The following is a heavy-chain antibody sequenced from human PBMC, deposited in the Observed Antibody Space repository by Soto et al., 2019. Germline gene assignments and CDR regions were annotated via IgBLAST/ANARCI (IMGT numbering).Heavy chain of an antibody. CDR2: IYYSGST. CDR3: ARERVEQQLGYYYYYGMDV. Sequence: SETLSLTCTVSGGSISSYYWSWIRQPPGKGLEWIGYIYYSGSTNYNPSLKSRVTISVDTSKNQFSLQLNSVTPEDTAVYYCARERVEQQLGYYYYYGMDVWGQGTTVTVSS. CDR1: GGSISSYY. V-gene: IGHV4-59*12. D-gene: IGHD6-13*01. J-gene: IGHJ6*02.